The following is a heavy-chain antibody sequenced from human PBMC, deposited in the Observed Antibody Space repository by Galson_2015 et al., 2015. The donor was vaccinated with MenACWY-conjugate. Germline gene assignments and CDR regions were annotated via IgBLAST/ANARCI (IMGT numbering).Heavy chain of an antibody. D-gene: IGHD4-17*01. CDR3: AKVRTVTTRAVFDY. CDR1: GFTFSSYA. Sequence: SLRLSCAASGFTFSSYAMSWVRQVPGKGLEWVSDISISGGSTYYADSVKGRFTISRDNSKNTLYLQMNSLRAEDTAVYYCAKVRTVTTRAVFDYWGQGTLVTVSS. V-gene: IGHV3-23*01. CDR2: ISISGGST. J-gene: IGHJ4*02.